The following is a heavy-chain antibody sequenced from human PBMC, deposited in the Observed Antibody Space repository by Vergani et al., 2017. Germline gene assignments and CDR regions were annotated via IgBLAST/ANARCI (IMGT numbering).Heavy chain of an antibody. J-gene: IGHJ5*02. CDR1: GGSISSGGYS. CDR2: IYHSGST. CDR3: ARGYCSSTSCFNWFDP. Sequence: QLQLQESGSGLVKPSQTLSLTCAVSGGSISSGGYSWSWIRQPPGKGLEWIGYIYHSGSTYYNPSLKRRVTISVDRSKNKFSLKLSSVTAADTAVYYCARGYCSSTSCFNWFDPWGQGTLVTVSS. D-gene: IGHD2-2*01. V-gene: IGHV4-30-2*01.